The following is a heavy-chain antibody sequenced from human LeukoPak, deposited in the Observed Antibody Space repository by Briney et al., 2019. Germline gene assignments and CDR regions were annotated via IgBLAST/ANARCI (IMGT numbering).Heavy chain of an antibody. J-gene: IGHJ4*02. CDR3: ARAGIAVAGGYYFDY. V-gene: IGHV1-46*01. CDR2: INPSGGST. Sequence: GASVKVSCKASGYTFTGYYMHWVRQAPGQGLEWMGIINPSGGSTSYAQKFQGRVTMTRDTSTSTVYMELSSLRSEDTAVYYCARAGIAVAGGYYFDYWGQGTLVTVSS. CDR1: GYTFTGYY. D-gene: IGHD6-19*01.